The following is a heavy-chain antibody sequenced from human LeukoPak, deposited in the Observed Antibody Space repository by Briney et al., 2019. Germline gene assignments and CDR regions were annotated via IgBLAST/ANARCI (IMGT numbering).Heavy chain of an antibody. D-gene: IGHD4-17*01. CDR1: GFSFGSEA. J-gene: IGHJ3*02. Sequence: GGSLRLSCVVSGFSFGSEAMSWVRQAPGRGLEWVSSISPGGGTTYYADSVKGRFTISRDNSKNTLYLQMNSLRAEDTAVYYCAKAPTVPSGAFDIWGQGTMVTVSS. CDR2: ISPGGGTT. CDR3: AKAPTVPSGAFDI. V-gene: IGHV3-23*01.